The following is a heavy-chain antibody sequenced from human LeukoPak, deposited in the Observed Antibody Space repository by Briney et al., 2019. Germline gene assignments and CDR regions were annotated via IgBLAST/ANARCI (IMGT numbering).Heavy chain of an antibody. D-gene: IGHD5-18*01. Sequence: GGSLRLSCEASGFIFDNYYMYWVRQAPGKGLEWVSSISSSSSYIYYADSVKGRFTISRDNAKNSLYLQMNSLRAEDTAVYYCARASGYSYGPFYYFDYWGQGTLVTVSS. CDR1: GFIFDNYY. CDR2: ISSSSSYI. J-gene: IGHJ4*02. CDR3: ARASGYSYGPFYYFDY. V-gene: IGHV3-21*01.